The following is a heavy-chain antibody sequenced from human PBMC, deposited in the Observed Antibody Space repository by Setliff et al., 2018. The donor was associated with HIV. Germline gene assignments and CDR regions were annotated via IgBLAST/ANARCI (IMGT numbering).Heavy chain of an antibody. V-gene: IGHV4-31*03. CDR3: ARAFCSSASCYGGGDAFDI. CDR1: GGSISSGGYY. Sequence: TLSLTCTVSGGSISSGGYYWSWIRQHPGRGLEWIGYIYYSGNTYYNPSLKSRLTISVDTSKNHFSLKLSSVTAADTAVYYCARAFCSSASCYGGGDAFDIWGQGTMVNRLL. D-gene: IGHD2-2*01. J-gene: IGHJ3*02. CDR2: IYYSGNT.